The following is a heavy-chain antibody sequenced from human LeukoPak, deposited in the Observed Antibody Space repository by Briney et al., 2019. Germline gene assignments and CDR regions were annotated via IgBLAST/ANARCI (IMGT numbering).Heavy chain of an antibody. V-gene: IGHV3-48*03. CDR2: ISSSGSTI. D-gene: IGHD3-10*01. CDR3: ARRTASGRESKYFDY. J-gene: IGHJ4*02. CDR1: GFTFSSYE. Sequence: PGGSLRLSCAASGFTFSSYEMNWVRQAPGKGLEWVSYISSSGSTIYYADSGKGRFTISRDNAKNSLYLQMNSLRAEDTAVYYCARRTASGRESKYFDYWGQGTLVTVSS.